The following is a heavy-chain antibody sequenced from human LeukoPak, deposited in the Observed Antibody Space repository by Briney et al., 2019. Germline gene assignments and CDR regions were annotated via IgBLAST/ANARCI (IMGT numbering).Heavy chain of an antibody. CDR1: GGTFSSSA. Sequence: SVTVSCKPSGGTFSSSAITWVRQAPGQGLEWMGWIIPVLNITTYAQKFQGRVTITANTYTSTVYMELSSLRSEETAVYYCAKDQGLTAPPPTGLDVWGQGTTVIVTS. CDR3: AKDQGLTAPPPTGLDV. D-gene: IGHD5-18*01. CDR2: IIPVLNIT. V-gene: IGHV1-69*10. J-gene: IGHJ6*02.